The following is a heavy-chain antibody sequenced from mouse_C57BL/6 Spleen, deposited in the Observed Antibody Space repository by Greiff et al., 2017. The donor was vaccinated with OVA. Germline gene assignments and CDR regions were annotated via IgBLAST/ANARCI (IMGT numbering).Heavy chain of an antibody. V-gene: IGHV1-53*01. CDR2: INPSNGGT. Sequence: VQLQQPGPELVKPGASVKLSCKASGYTFTSYWMHWVKQRPGQGLEWIGNINPSNGGTNYNEKFKSKATLTVDKSSSTAYMQLSSLTSEDSAVYYCARERTITTAMDYWGQGTSVTVSS. CDR3: ARERTITTAMDY. D-gene: IGHD1-2*01. CDR1: GYTFTSYW. J-gene: IGHJ4*01.